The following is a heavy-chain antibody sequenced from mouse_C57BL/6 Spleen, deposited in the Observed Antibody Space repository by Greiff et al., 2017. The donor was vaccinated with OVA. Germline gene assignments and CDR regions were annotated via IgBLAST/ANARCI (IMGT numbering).Heavy chain of an antibody. D-gene: IGHD1-1*01. CDR3: ARSYYGSSYDYYAMDY. V-gene: IGHV1-54*01. Sequence: VQLQQSGAELVRPGTSVKVSCKASGYAFTNYLIEWVKQRPGQGLEWIGVINPGSGGTNYNEKFKGKATLTADKSSSTAYMQLSSLTSEDSAVYFCARSYYGSSYDYYAMDYWGQGTSVTVSS. CDR2: INPGSGGT. CDR1: GYAFTNYL. J-gene: IGHJ4*01.